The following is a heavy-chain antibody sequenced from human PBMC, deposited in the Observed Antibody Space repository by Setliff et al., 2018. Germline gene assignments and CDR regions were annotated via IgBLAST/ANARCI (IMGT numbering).Heavy chain of an antibody. CDR1: GYSISSGYY. D-gene: IGHD5-18*01. Sequence: PSETLSLTCAVSGYSISSGYYWGWIRQPPGKGLEWIGRIYTSGSTNYNPSLKSRVTISVDTSKNQFSLKLSSVTAADTAVYYCARGGYSYGLGGFPLDYWGQGTLVTVSS. J-gene: IGHJ4*02. V-gene: IGHV4-38-2*01. CDR3: ARGGYSYGLGGFPLDY. CDR2: IYTSGST.